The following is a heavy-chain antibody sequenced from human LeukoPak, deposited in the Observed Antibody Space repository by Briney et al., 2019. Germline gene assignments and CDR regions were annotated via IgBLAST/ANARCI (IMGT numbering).Heavy chain of an antibody. CDR1: GFTFSSYA. D-gene: IGHD2-21*02. CDR2: ISGSGGST. Sequence: PGGSLRLSCAASGFTFSSYAMSWVRQAPGKGLEWVSAISGSGGSTYYADSVKGRFTISRDNSKNTLYLQMNSLRAEDTAVYYCAKGRLYCGGDCYSSTAPIDYWGQGTLVTVSS. J-gene: IGHJ4*02. CDR3: AKGRLYCGGDCYSSTAPIDY. V-gene: IGHV3-23*01.